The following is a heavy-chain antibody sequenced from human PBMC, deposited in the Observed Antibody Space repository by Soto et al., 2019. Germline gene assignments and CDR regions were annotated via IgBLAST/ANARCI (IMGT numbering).Heavy chain of an antibody. D-gene: IGHD4-17*01. V-gene: IGHV4-59*08. CDR3: ARRYGYYFDY. J-gene: IGHJ4*02. Sequence: PSDTLSLTCTVSGGSISIYYWSWIRQPPGKGLEWIGYIYYSGSTNYNPSLKSRVTISVDTSKNQLSLKLSSVTAADTAVYYCARRYGYYFDYWGQGTLVTVSS. CDR1: GGSISIYY. CDR2: IYYSGST.